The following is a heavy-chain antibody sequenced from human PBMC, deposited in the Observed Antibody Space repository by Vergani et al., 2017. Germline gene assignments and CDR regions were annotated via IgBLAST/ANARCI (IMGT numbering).Heavy chain of an antibody. V-gene: IGHV4-34*11. J-gene: IGHJ4*02. CDR3: ARVGGKFFIDY. CDR1: GGSFSGYY. D-gene: IGHD1-26*01. Sequence: QVQLQQWGAGLLKPSETLSLTCAVYGGSFSGYYWSWIRQPPGKGLEWIGYIYYSGSTNYNPSLKSRVTISVDTSKNQFSLKLSSVTAADTAVYYCARVGGKFFIDYWGQGTLVTVSS. CDR2: IYYSGST.